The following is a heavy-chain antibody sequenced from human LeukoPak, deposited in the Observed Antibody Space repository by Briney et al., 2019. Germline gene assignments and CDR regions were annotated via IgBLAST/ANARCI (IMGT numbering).Heavy chain of an antibody. Sequence: GGSLRLSCAASGFTFSNAWMSWVRQAPGKGLEWVGRIKSKTDGGTTDYAAPVKGRFTISRDDSKNTLYLQMNSLKTEDTAVYYCTLSSGWANYYFDYWGQGTLVTVSS. CDR3: TLSSGWANYYFDY. CDR2: IKSKTDGGTT. V-gene: IGHV3-15*01. J-gene: IGHJ4*02. CDR1: GFTFSNAW. D-gene: IGHD6-19*01.